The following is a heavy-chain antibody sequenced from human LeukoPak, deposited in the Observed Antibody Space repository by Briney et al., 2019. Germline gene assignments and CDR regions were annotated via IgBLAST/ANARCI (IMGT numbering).Heavy chain of an antibody. Sequence: GGSLRLSCAASGFTVITNDMTSVRQAPGKWLDWVANIKQDGTDKYYVDSVKGRFTISRDNAKNSLFLQLGSLRADDTAVYYCARASMGGRDYHLDSWGQGALVTVSS. V-gene: IGHV3-7*01. CDR3: ARASMGGRDYHLDS. D-gene: IGHD4/OR15-4a*01. CDR1: GFTVITND. CDR2: IKQDGTDK. J-gene: IGHJ4*02.